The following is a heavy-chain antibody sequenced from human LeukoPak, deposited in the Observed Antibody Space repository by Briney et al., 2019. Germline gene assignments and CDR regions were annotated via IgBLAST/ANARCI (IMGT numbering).Heavy chain of an antibody. CDR1: GYTFTSYG. Sequence: ASVKVSCKASGYTFTSYGISWVRQAPGQGLEWMGWTSAYNGNTNYAQKLQGRVTMTTDTSTSTAYMELRSLRSDDTAVYYCARGAVAGTKHYYYYYYMDVWGKGTTVTISS. D-gene: IGHD6-19*01. V-gene: IGHV1-18*01. CDR2: TSAYNGNT. J-gene: IGHJ6*03. CDR3: ARGAVAGTKHYYYYYYMDV.